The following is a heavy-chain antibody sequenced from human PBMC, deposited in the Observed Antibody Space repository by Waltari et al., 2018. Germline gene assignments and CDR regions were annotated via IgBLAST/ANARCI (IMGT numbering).Heavy chain of an antibody. V-gene: IGHV4-34*01. CDR1: GVSFSGYY. CDR2: NNQSGST. Sequence: QLQLQQWGAGLLKPSETLSLTCAVYGVSFSGYYWCWIRQPPWKGLEWLGENNQSGSTNYNPSLKSRVTISVDTSKNQFSLKLSSVTAADTAVYYCARGGEQRPGCDYWGQGTLGSVSS. J-gene: IGHJ4*02. CDR3: ARGGEQRPGCDY. D-gene: IGHD6-25*01.